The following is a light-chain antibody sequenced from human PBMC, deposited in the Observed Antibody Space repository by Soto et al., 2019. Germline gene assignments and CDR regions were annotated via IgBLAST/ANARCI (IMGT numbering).Light chain of an antibody. CDR1: QSISSW. J-gene: IGKJ2*01. CDR2: DAS. CDR3: QQYNSYSPET. Sequence: DIPMTQSPSTLSASVGDRVTITCRASQSISSWLAWYQQKPGKAPKLLIYDASSLESGVPSRFSGSGSGTELTLTISSLQPDDFATYYCQQYNSYSPETFGQGTKLEIK. V-gene: IGKV1-5*01.